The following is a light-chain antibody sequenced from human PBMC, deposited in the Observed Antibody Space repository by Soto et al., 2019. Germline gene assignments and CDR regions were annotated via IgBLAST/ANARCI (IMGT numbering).Light chain of an antibody. CDR1: QSMSNY. CDR3: QQYYSYPFLT. Sequence: SQSMSNYISWYQQKPGKATNLLIYASSTLQSGVPSRFSGSESGTDLTLTISCLQSEDFATYYCQQYYSYPFLTFGGGTKVDIK. CDR2: ASS. V-gene: IGKV1-8*01. J-gene: IGKJ4*01.